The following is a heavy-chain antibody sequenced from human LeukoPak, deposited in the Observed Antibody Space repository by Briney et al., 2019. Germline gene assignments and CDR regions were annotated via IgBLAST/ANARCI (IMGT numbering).Heavy chain of an antibody. D-gene: IGHD3/OR15-3a*01. CDR1: GFTFGTFA. CDR3: VKFPDW. CDR2: ISSIGGGT. J-gene: IGHJ4*02. Sequence: GGSLRLSCSASGFTFGTFAMHWVRQAPGKGLEYISTISSIGGGTDYADLVKGRFTISGDNSKSTLFLQMSSLRAEDTAVYYCVKFPDWWGQGTLVTVSS. V-gene: IGHV3-64D*09.